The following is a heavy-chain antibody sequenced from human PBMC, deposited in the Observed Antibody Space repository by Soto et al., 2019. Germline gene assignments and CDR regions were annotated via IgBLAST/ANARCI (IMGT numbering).Heavy chain of an antibody. J-gene: IGHJ5*02. CDR3: ARQASGYYYGWFDP. CDR2: IFYSGGT. Sequence: QLLLQESGPGLVKPSETLSLTCTVSGGSILESTDYWAWIRQPPGKGLESIGTIFYSGGTFYTPSLKSRVNMSVATSNNQFSLKLSSVTAADTAVYYCARQASGYYYGWFDPWGQGTLVTVSS. D-gene: IGHD3-22*01. V-gene: IGHV4-39*01. CDR1: GGSILESTDY.